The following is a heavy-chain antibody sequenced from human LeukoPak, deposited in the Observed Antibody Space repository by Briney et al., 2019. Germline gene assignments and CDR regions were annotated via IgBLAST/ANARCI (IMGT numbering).Heavy chain of an antibody. CDR3: ANGGGAYDVIDY. Sequence: GGSLRLSCAASVFTFRSYGMHWVRQAPGKGLEGVAYIRYDGSNKFYTVSVKGRFTVSRDNSKNTLYLQMNSLRSEDTGVYYCANGGGAYDVIDYWGQGTLVTVSS. J-gene: IGHJ4*02. V-gene: IGHV3-30*02. CDR2: IRYDGSNK. D-gene: IGHD3-16*01. CDR1: VFTFRSYG.